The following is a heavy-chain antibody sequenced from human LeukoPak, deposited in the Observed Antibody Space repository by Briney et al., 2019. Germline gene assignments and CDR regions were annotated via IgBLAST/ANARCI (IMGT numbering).Heavy chain of an antibody. CDR3: ARDRSYYDSGRGFDP. Sequence: GGSLRLSCTASEFTFRNYEMNWVRQAPGKGLEWVSSITSSSSYIHYADSVKGRFTISRDNAKKSLYLQMNSLRAEDTAVYYCARDRSYYDSGRGFDPWGQGTLVTVSS. V-gene: IGHV3-21*01. CDR2: ITSSSSYI. J-gene: IGHJ5*02. CDR1: EFTFRNYE. D-gene: IGHD3-10*01.